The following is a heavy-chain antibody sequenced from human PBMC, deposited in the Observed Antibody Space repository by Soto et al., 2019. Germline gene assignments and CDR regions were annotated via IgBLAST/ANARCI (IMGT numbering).Heavy chain of an antibody. CDR2: IYHSVTT. D-gene: IGHD2-15*01. Sequence: SETLSLTCTVSYGSISSGGYYWSLLRQHPGKGLEWIGYIYHSVTTYYNPSLKSRVTISVDTSKNQFSLKLSSVTAADTAVYYCARAAPRYCSGGSCYSGREYWGQGTLVTVSS. CDR1: YGSISSGGYY. J-gene: IGHJ4*02. V-gene: IGHV4-31*03. CDR3: ARAAPRYCSGGSCYSGREY.